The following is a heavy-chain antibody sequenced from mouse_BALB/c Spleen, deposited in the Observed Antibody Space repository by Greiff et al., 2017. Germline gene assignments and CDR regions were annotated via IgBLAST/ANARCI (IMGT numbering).Heavy chain of an antibody. J-gene: IGHJ4*01. Sequence: EVKLMESGGGLVKPGGSLKLSCAASGFTFSSYTMSWVRQTPEKRLEWVATISSGGSYTYYPDSVKGRFTISRDNAKNTLYLQMSSLKSEDTAMYYCTRDYDNAMGYWGQGTSVTVSS. V-gene: IGHV5-6-4*01. CDR2: ISSGGSYT. D-gene: IGHD2-3*01. CDR3: TRDYDNAMGY. CDR1: GFTFSSYT.